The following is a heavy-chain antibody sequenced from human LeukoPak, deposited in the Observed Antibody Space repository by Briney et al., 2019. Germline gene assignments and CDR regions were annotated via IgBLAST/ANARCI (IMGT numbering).Heavy chain of an antibody. CDR3: ARDRGGYNRFDY. J-gene: IGHJ4*02. CDR2: IKQDGSEK. D-gene: IGHD5-24*01. V-gene: IGHV3-7*01. Sequence: GGSLRLSCATSGFTFSSSWMSWVRQAPGKGLEWVANIKQDGSEKYYVDSVKGRFTISRDNAKNSLYLQMNSLRAEDTAVYYCARDRGGYNRFDYWGQGTLVTVSS. CDR1: GFTFSSSW.